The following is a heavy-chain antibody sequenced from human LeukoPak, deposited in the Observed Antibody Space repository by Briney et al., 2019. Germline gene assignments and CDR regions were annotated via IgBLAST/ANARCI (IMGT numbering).Heavy chain of an antibody. CDR1: GGSISSSSYY. CDR2: MYYSGST. V-gene: IGHV4-39*07. J-gene: IGHJ3*02. Sequence: SETLSLTCTVSGGSISSSSYYWGWIRQPPGKGLEWIGSMYYSGSTYYNPSLKSRVTISVDTSKNQFSLKLSSVTAADTAVYYCARHALVDWRTTVVTNDAFDIWGQGTMVTVSS. CDR3: ARHALVDWRTTVVTNDAFDI. D-gene: IGHD4-23*01.